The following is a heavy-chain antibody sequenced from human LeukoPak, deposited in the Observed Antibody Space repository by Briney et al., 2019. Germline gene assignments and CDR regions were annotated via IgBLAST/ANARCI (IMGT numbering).Heavy chain of an antibody. CDR2: ISGGGEST. CDR3: ARRSGRRYEY. D-gene: IGHD5-24*01. Sequence: HPGGSLRLSCAASGFTFRSYEMNWVRHAPGRGLEWVSHISGGGESTVYPDAVKGRFIISRDNTKNSLYLQMNSLRVEDTGVYYCARRSGRRYEYWGQGVLVTVPP. V-gene: IGHV3-48*03. J-gene: IGHJ4*02. CDR1: GFTFRSYE.